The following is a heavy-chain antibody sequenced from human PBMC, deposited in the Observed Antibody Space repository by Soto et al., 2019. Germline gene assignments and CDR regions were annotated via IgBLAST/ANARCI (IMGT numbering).Heavy chain of an antibody. J-gene: IGHJ4*02. CDR2: VSRTGNYI. CDR1: GFTFGHCG. V-gene: IGHV3-21*01. CDR3: ASWVFVVLSPGVGGY. Sequence: GGSLRLSCEASGFTFGHCGMNWVRQAPGKWLEWVSSVSRTGNYIYYADSVKGRFTISRDNAKNSLYLQMNDLRAEDTAVYYCASWVFVVLSPGVGGYWCPGPLGTVSS. D-gene: IGHD3-3*01.